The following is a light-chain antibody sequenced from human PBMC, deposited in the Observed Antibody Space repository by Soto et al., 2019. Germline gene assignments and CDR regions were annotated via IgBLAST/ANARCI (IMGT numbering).Light chain of an antibody. CDR3: SSFTGSGALI. Sequence: QSVLTQPASVSGSPGQSITISCTGTTNDVGAYHYVSWYQQHPGKAPKLMIYEVDSRPSGICYRCSGSKSGNTASLTISGLQPDDEADYYCSSFTGSGALIFGAGTKLTVL. J-gene: IGLJ2*01. V-gene: IGLV2-14*01. CDR1: TNDVGAYHY. CDR2: EVD.